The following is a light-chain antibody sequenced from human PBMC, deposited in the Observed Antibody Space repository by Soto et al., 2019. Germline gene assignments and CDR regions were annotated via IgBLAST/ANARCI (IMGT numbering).Light chain of an antibody. Sequence: QSVLTQPPSASGTPGQRVTISCSGSSSNIGSNYVYWYQQLPGTAPKLLIYRNNQRPSGVPDRFSGSKSGTSASLAISGLRSEDEADYYCAAWDDSLSRPFYVFGTGTKLTVL. CDR3: AAWDDSLSRPFYV. CDR1: SSNIGSNY. J-gene: IGLJ1*01. V-gene: IGLV1-47*01. CDR2: RNN.